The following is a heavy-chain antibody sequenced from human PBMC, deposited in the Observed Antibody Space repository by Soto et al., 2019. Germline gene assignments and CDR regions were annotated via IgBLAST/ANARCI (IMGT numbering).Heavy chain of an antibody. D-gene: IGHD1-7*01. Sequence: QVQLQESGPGLVKPSQTLSLNCTVSGGSISSGGYYWTWIRRHPGKGLEWIGHIHYSGRGSTDYTPSLKSRLIIAVDTSKNQFSLMLSSVTAADTAVYYCARSGNYGRYWYFDLWGRGTLVTVSS. J-gene: IGHJ2*01. V-gene: IGHV4-31*03. CDR1: GGSISSGGYY. CDR3: ARSGNYGRYWYFDL. CDR2: IHYSGRGST.